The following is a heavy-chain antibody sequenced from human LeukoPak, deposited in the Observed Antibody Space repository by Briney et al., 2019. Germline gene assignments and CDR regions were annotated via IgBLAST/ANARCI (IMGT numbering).Heavy chain of an antibody. CDR1: GFTFSAYA. CDR3: AKDRYTSGWSSDY. V-gene: IGHV3-23*01. J-gene: IGHJ4*02. CDR2: ISGGGGST. D-gene: IGHD6-19*01. Sequence: PGGSLRLSCEASGFTFSAYAMTWVRQAPGKGVEWVSRISGGGGSTSYADSVKGRFIISRDNSKNSLYLQMDSLRADDTAVYYCAKDRYTSGWSSDYWGQGTLVTVSS.